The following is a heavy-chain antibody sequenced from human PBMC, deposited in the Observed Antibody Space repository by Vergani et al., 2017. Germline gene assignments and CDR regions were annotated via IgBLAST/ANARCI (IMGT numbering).Heavy chain of an antibody. D-gene: IGHD3-10*01. V-gene: IGHV3-30-3*01. CDR2: ISYDGSNK. Sequence: QVQLVESGGGVVQPGRSLRLSCAASGFTFSSYAMHWVRQAPGKGLEWVAVISYDGSNKYYADSVKGRFTISRDNSKNTRYLQMNSLRAEDTAVYYCASVQGLFGYYYGSGSPFDYWGQGTLVTVSS. J-gene: IGHJ4*02. CDR3: ASVQGLFGYYYGSGSPFDY. CDR1: GFTFSSYA.